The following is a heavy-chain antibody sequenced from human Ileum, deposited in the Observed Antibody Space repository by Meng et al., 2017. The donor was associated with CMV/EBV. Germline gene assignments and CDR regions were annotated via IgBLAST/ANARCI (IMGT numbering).Heavy chain of an antibody. CDR1: GFTFSNYE. CDR2: VVNDGNKK. CDR3: ARDFDY. V-gene: IGHV3-30-3*01. J-gene: IGHJ4*02. Sequence: QVQVVGFGGGVVQPGRSLRLSCAASGFTFSNYEMHWVRQAPGKGLEWVTLVVNDGNKKYYADSVKGRFTISRDNSAKMVYLEMNNLRPEDTAIYYCARDFDYWGQGTLVTVSS.